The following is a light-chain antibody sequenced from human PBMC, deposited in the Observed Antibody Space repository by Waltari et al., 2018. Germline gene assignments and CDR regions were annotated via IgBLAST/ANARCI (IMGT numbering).Light chain of an antibody. Sequence: DVVMTQFPLSLPVTPGEPASISCRSSRSLLHSNGYNYLDWYLQKPGQSPQLLIYLGSNRASGVPDRFSGSGSGTDCTLKISRVEAEDVGVYYCMQALQTPLTFGGGTKVEIK. CDR1: RSLLHSNGYNY. V-gene: IGKV2-28*01. CDR2: LGS. CDR3: MQALQTPLT. J-gene: IGKJ4*01.